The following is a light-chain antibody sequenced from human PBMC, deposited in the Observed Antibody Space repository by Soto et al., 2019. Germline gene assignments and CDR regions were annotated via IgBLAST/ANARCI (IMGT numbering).Light chain of an antibody. Sequence: DIQMTQSPSTLSASVGDRVTITCRASQSIGDWLAWYQQKPGRAPKVLIYSASNLESGVPSRFSGGGSGTEFTLTISSLQPDDFATYYCQQSNSYPLTFGGGTIVEIK. CDR3: QQSNSYPLT. CDR2: SAS. V-gene: IGKV1-5*03. J-gene: IGKJ4*01. CDR1: QSIGDW.